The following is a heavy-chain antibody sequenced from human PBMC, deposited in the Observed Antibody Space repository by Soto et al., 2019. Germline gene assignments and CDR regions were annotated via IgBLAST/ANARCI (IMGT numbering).Heavy chain of an antibody. D-gene: IGHD2-2*01. J-gene: IGHJ4*02. CDR2: ISGSGTNT. CDR3: AKEKPTAACFDS. CDR1: GFSFSSYP. V-gene: IGHV3-23*01. Sequence: GGSLRLSCVASGFSFSSYPMTWVRQAPGKGLEWVSVISGSGTNTYYAESVKGRFTISTDSSQNTLYLQMNSLRAEDTAVYYCAKEKPTAACFDSWGQGTLVTVSS.